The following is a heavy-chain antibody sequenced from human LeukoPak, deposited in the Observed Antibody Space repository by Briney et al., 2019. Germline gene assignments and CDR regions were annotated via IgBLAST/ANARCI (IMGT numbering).Heavy chain of an antibody. CDR1: GFTFSDYY. CDR2: ITNNGGAM. Sequence: AGGSLRLSCAASGFTFSDYYMGWIRQAPGKGLEWISYITNNGGAMFYADSLKGRLTIFRDNAKNSLYLQMDSLRADDTATYYCVRGLLEWLRLETYYFDYWGQGTLVTVSS. J-gene: IGHJ4*02. D-gene: IGHD3-3*01. V-gene: IGHV3-11*04. CDR3: VRGLLEWLRLETYYFDY.